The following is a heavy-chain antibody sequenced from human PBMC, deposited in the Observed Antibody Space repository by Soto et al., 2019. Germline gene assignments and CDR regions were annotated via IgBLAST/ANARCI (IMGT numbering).Heavy chain of an antibody. V-gene: IGHV4-39*01. CDR3: VSQRTSVLTQAYFDY. Sequence: SETLSLTYTVSGGSDSTSNYYWGWIRQSPGTGLEGVGSVYYRGRSYSKSSVESRVTISVDASKNQFSLNLNSVTASDTAVYFCVSQRTSVLTQAYFDYWGLGALVTVSS. CDR2: VYYRGRS. CDR1: GGSDSTSNYY. D-gene: IGHD2-8*01. J-gene: IGHJ4*02.